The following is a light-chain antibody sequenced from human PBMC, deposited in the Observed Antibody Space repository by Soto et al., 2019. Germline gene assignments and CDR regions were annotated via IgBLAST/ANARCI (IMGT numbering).Light chain of an antibody. CDR2: VND. J-gene: IGLJ1*01. CDR1: SSNIGAGSD. Sequence: QSVLTRPPSVSGAPGQRVTISCTGSSSNIGAGSDVHWYQQLPGEAPKLLIYVNDRRPSGVADRFSGSKSGTSASLAMTGLQAEDEGDYYCQSYASGLSDYLLGSGTKLTVL. CDR3: QSYASGLSDYL. V-gene: IGLV1-40*01.